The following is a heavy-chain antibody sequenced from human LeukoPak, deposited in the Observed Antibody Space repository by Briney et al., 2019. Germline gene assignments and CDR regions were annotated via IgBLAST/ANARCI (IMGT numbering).Heavy chain of an antibody. CDR3: ARGGNYYDSSGYHLDY. Sequence: SETLSLTCAVYGGSFSGYYWSWIRQPPGKGLEWIGEINHSGSTNYNPSLKSRVTISVDTSKNQFSLKLSSVTAADTAVYYCARGGNYYDSSGYHLDYWGQGTLVTVSS. CDR1: GGSFSGYY. D-gene: IGHD3-22*01. CDR2: INHSGST. J-gene: IGHJ4*02. V-gene: IGHV4-34*01.